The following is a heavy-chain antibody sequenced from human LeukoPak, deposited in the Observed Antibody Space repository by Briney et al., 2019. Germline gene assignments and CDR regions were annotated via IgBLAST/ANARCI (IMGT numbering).Heavy chain of an antibody. CDR2: INIDGSST. J-gene: IGHJ4*02. Sequence: GGSLRLSCAASGFTFSNFWMHWVRQAPGKGLVWVSRINIDGSSTPYADSVKGRFTISRDNAKNTLYLQMNSLRAEDTAVYYCAKDPLYCGGDCYPRYYFDYWGQGTLVTVSS. CDR1: GFTFSNFW. V-gene: IGHV3-74*01. CDR3: AKDPLYCGGDCYPRYYFDY. D-gene: IGHD2-21*02.